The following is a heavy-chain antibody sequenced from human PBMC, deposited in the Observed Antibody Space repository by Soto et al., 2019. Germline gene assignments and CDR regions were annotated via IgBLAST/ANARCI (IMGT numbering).Heavy chain of an antibody. J-gene: IGHJ6*02. CDR3: ARDRLVVAAIEYYYYYGMDV. D-gene: IGHD2-15*01. CDR1: GFTFSSYA. CDR2: ISYDGSNK. V-gene: IGHV3-30-3*01. Sequence: GGSLRLSCAASGFTFSSYAMHWVRQAPGKGLEWVAVISYDGSNKYYADSVKGRFTISRDNSKNTLYLQMNSLRAEDTAVYYCARDRLVVAAIEYYYYYGMDVWGQGTTVTVSS.